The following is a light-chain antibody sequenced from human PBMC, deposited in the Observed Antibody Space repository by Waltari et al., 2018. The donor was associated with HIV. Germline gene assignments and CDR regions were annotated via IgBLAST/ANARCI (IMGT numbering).Light chain of an antibody. CDR2: WAS. J-gene: IGKJ4*01. CDR3: QQYYTLRST. CDR1: RTVLYNRNY. V-gene: IGKV4-1*01. Sequence: IVITQSPGSQAVSLGARAPVTCTSSRTVLYNRNYLAWYQQKPGQAPKVLIYWASTRAFGVPDRFSGSGSGTDFSLTISRVQADDVAIYYCQQYYTLRSTFGGGTKIEI.